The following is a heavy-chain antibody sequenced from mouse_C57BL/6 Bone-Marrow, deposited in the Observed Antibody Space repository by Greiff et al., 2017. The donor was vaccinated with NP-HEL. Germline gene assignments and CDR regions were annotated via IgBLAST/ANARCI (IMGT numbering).Heavy chain of an antibody. Sequence: EVKLMESGGGLVKPGGSLKLSCAASGFTFSSYAMSWVRQTPEKRLEWVATISDGGSYTSYPDNVKGRFTISRDNAKNNLYLQMSHLKSEDTAMYYCANYYGSSSYWYFDVWGTGTTVTVSS. D-gene: IGHD1-1*01. CDR1: GFTFSSYA. CDR2: ISDGGSYT. J-gene: IGHJ1*03. V-gene: IGHV5-4*03. CDR3: ANYYGSSSYWYFDV.